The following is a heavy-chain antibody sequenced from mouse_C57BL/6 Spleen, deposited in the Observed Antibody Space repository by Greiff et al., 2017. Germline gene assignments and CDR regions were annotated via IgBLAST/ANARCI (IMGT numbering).Heavy chain of an antibody. CDR1: GFTFSNYW. CDR3: IYYGSSLDY. J-gene: IGHJ2*01. CDR2: IRLKSDNYAT. Sequence: EVKLVESGGGLVQPGGSMKLSCVASGFTFSNYWMNWVRQSPEKGLEWVAQIRLKSDNYATHYAESVKGRFTISRDDSKSSVYLQMNNLRAEDTGIYYCIYYGSSLDYWGQGTTLTVSS. V-gene: IGHV6-3*01. D-gene: IGHD1-1*01.